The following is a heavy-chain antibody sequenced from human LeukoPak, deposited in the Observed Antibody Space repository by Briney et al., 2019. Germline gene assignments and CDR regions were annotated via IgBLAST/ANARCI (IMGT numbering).Heavy chain of an antibody. CDR1: GGTFSSYA. D-gene: IGHD3-22*01. V-gene: IGHV1-69*04. CDR3: ARDRGRGYYDSSGSIPFDY. CDR2: IIPILGIA. Sequence: SVKVSCKASGGTFSSYAISWVRQAPGQGLEWMGRIIPILGIANYAQKFQGRVTITADKSTSTAYMELSSLRSEDTAVYYCARDRGRGYYDSSGSIPFDYWGQGTLDTVSS. J-gene: IGHJ4*02.